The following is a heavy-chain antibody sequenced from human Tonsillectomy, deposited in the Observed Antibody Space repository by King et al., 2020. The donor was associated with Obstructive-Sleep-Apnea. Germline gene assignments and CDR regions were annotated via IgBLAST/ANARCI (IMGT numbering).Heavy chain of an antibody. J-gene: IGHJ4*02. Sequence: QLQESGPGLVKPSETLSLICSVSGGSISSYYWSWIRQPPGKGLEWIGYIYYSGSTNYNPSLKSRVTISVDTSKNQFSLKLTSVTGADTALYYCARQYGVWREIDYWGQGTLVTVSS. D-gene: IGHD2-8*01. CDR3: ARQYGVWREIDY. V-gene: IGHV4-59*08. CDR1: GGSISSYY. CDR2: IYYSGST.